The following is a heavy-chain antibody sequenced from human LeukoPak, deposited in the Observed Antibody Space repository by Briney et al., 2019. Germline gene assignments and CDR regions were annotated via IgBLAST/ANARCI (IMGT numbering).Heavy chain of an antibody. CDR1: GFTFSSYG. D-gene: IGHD3-22*01. Sequence: PGGTLRLSCAASGFTFSSYGMSWVRQAPGKGLEWVSAISGSGGSTYYADSVKGRFIISRDNSKNTLYLQMNSLRAEDTAVYYCAREKFLCSGYCPDAFDIWGQGTMVTVSS. J-gene: IGHJ3*02. CDR2: ISGSGGST. CDR3: AREKFLCSGYCPDAFDI. V-gene: IGHV3-23*01.